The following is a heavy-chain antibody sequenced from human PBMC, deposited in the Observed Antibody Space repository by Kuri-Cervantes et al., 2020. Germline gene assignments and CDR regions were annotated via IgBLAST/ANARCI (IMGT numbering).Heavy chain of an antibody. D-gene: IGHD6-13*01. CDR1: GYTFTSYD. V-gene: IGHV1-8*01. Sequence: ASVKVSCKASGYTFTSYDINWVRQATGQGLEWMRWMNPNSGNTGYAQKFQGRVTMTRNTSISTAYMELSSLRSEDTAVYYCASPVAAPAYYGMDVWGQGTTVTVSS. CDR2: MNPNSGNT. CDR3: ASPVAAPAYYGMDV. J-gene: IGHJ6*02.